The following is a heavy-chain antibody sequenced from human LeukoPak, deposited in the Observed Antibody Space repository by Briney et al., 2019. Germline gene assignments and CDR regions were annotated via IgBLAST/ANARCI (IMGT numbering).Heavy chain of an antibody. CDR3: ARAGLRTFGGVIVYFDY. V-gene: IGHV3-48*03. CDR2: ISSSGSTI. D-gene: IGHD3-16*02. CDR1: GFTFSSYE. J-gene: IGHJ4*02. Sequence: PGGSLRLSCAASGFTFSSYEMNWVRQAPGKGLEWDSYISSSGSTIYYADSVKGRFTISRDNAKNSLYLQMNSLRAEDTAVYYCARAGLRTFGGVIVYFDYWGQGTLVTVSS.